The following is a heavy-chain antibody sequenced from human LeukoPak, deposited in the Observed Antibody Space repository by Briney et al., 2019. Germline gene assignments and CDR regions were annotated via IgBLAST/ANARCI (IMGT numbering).Heavy chain of an antibody. D-gene: IGHD6-19*01. V-gene: IGHV3-23*01. Sequence: PGGSLRLSCAASGFTFSSYAMTWVRQAPGKVLEWVSSVSGSGGSTYSADSVKGRFTISRDNSRNTLYLQMNSLRAEDTAVYYCAKETYRNGWLYFDYWGQGTLVTFSS. J-gene: IGHJ4*02. CDR3: AKETYRNGWLYFDY. CDR2: VSGSGGST. CDR1: GFTFSSYA.